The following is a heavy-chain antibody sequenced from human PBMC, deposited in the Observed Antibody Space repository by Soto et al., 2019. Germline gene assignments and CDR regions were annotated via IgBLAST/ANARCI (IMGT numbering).Heavy chain of an antibody. J-gene: IGHJ6*03. CDR2: ISGSGGST. CDR3: AKGRRYCSSTSCFDYYYYYMDV. V-gene: IGHV3-23*01. D-gene: IGHD2-2*01. Sequence: GSLRLSCAASGFTFSSYAMSWVRQAPGKGLEWVSAISGSGGSTYYADSVKGRFTISRDNSKNTLYLQMNSLRAEDTAVYYCAKGRRYCSSTSCFDYYYYYMDVWGKGTTVTVSS. CDR1: GFTFSSYA.